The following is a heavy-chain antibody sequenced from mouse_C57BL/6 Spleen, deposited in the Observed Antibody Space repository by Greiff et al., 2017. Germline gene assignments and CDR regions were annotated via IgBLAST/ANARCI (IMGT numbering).Heavy chain of an antibody. D-gene: IGHD1-1*01. Sequence: VQLQQSGAELVRPGSSVKLSCKASGYTFTSYWMDWVKQRPGQGLEWIGNIYPSDSETHYNQKFKDKATLTVDKSSSTAYMQLSSLTSEDSAVYYCARYYYGSSSYAMDYWGQGTSVTVSS. J-gene: IGHJ4*01. CDR2: IYPSDSET. CDR3: ARYYYGSSSYAMDY. V-gene: IGHV1-61*01. CDR1: GYTFTSYW.